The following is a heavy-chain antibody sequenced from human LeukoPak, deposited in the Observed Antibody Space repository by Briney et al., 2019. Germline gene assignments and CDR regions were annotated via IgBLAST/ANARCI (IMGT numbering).Heavy chain of an antibody. D-gene: IGHD3-22*01. Sequence: NSGGSLRLSCAASGFTFTSYSMHWVRQAPVKGLEWVSSIRSISGYKYYADSVRGRFTISRDDAKNSLYLQMNSLRAGDTAVYYCARDADYYDSSGPFDYWGQGTLVTVSS. CDR2: IRSISGYK. CDR3: ARDADYYDSSGPFDY. CDR1: GFTFTSYS. V-gene: IGHV3-21*01. J-gene: IGHJ4*02.